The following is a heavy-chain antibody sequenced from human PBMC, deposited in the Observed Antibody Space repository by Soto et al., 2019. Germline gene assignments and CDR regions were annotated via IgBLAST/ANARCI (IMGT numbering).Heavy chain of an antibody. Sequence: ASVKVSCKASGYTFTSYGISWVRQAPGQGLEWMGWISAYNGNTNYAQKLQGRVTMTTDTSTSTAYMELRSLRSDDTAVYYCARAGPGYGSGSYPIPYYYYGMDVWGQGTTVTVSS. CDR2: ISAYNGNT. J-gene: IGHJ6*02. V-gene: IGHV1-18*01. CDR1: GYTFTSYG. D-gene: IGHD3-10*01. CDR3: ARAGPGYGSGSYPIPYYYYGMDV.